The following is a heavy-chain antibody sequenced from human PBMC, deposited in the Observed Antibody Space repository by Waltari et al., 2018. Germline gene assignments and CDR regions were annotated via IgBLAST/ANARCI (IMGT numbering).Heavy chain of an antibody. CDR3: ARFSKSANWIDP. V-gene: IGHV4-39*01. CDR2: ISYSGST. Sequence: QLQLQESGPGLVKPSETLSLTCTVSGGSISSSSYYWGWIRQPPGKGLEWIGSISYSGSTYYKTSLMSRVTISVDTSKNQFSLKLTSVIAAETAVFYCARFSKSANWIDPWGQGTLVTVSS. J-gene: IGHJ5*02. CDR1: GGSISSSSYY. D-gene: IGHD3-3*02.